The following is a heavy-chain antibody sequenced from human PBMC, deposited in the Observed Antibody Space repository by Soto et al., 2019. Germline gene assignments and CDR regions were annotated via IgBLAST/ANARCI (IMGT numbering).Heavy chain of an antibody. J-gene: IGHJ6*02. V-gene: IGHV1-46*01. CDR3: ARDRLGIAVAGTFDYYYGMDV. D-gene: IGHD6-19*01. CDR1: GYPFTSYY. Sequence: GSVKVSCKASGYPFTSYYMHWVRQAPGQRLEWMGIINPSGGSTSYAQKLQGGVTMTRDTSTSTVYMELISLRSEDTAVYYCARDRLGIAVAGTFDYYYGMDVWGQGTTVTVSS. CDR2: INPSGGST.